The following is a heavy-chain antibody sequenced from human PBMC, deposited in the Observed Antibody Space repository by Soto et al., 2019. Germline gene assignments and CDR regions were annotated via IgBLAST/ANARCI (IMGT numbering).Heavy chain of an antibody. V-gene: IGHV1-3*01. J-gene: IGHJ4*02. D-gene: IGHD3-10*01. CDR1: GYTFTSYA. CDR3: ARVGHYYGSGTTYDY. CDR2: INAGNGNT. Sequence: QVQLVQSGAEVKKPGASVKVSCKASGYTFTSYAMHWVRQAPGQRLEWMGWINAGNGNTKYSQKFQGRVTITRDTSASTAYMALSSLRSEDTAVYYCARVGHYYGSGTTYDYGGQGTLVTVSS.